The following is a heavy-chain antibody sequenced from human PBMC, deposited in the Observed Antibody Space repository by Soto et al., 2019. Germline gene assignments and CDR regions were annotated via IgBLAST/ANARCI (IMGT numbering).Heavy chain of an antibody. Sequence: QVQLVQSGAEVKKPGSSVKVSCKASGGTFSSYTISWVRQGPGQGLEWMGRIIPILGIANYAQKFQGRVTITADKSTSTAYMELSSLRFEDTAVYYCASLEYCSSTSCPTWGQGALVTVSS. CDR3: ASLEYCSSTSCPT. CDR1: GGTFSSYT. J-gene: IGHJ5*02. D-gene: IGHD2-2*01. V-gene: IGHV1-69*02. CDR2: IIPILGIA.